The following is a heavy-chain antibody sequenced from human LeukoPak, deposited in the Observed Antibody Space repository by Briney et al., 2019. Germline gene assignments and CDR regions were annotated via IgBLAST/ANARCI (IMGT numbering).Heavy chain of an antibody. CDR2: IYDSGST. J-gene: IGHJ4*02. Sequence: SETLSLTCTVSGGSISSGSYHWSWIRQPPGKRLEWIGYIYDSGSTNYNPSLKSRVTISVDTSKNQFSLKLSSLTAADTAVYYCARSPGEIDYWGQGILVTVSS. CDR3: ARSPGEIDY. V-gene: IGHV4-61*01. CDR1: GGSISSGSYH.